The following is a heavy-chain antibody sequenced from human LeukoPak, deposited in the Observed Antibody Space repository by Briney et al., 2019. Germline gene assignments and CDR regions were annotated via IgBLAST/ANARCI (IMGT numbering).Heavy chain of an antibody. CDR3: AHRGWDIVATIFLDY. CDR1: GFTFSSYA. D-gene: IGHD5-12*01. CDR2: ISGSGGSA. V-gene: IGHV3-23*01. J-gene: IGHJ4*02. Sequence: GGSLRLSCAASGFTFSSYAMSWVRQAPGKGLEWVSAISGSGGSAYYADSVKGRFTISRDNSKNTLYLQMNSLRAEDTAVYYCAHRGWDIVATIFLDYWGQGTLVTVSS.